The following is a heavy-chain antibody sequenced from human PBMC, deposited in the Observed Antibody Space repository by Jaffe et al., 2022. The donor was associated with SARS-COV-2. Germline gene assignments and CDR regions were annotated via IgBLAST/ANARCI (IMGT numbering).Heavy chain of an antibody. CDR1: GGSISSSNYY. CDR2: MYYSGTT. Sequence: QLQLQESGPGLVKPSETLSLTCTVSGGSISSSNYYWGWVRQPPGRGLEWIGSMYYSGTTYYNPSLKSRVTISGDTSKNQFSLKLTSVTAADTAVYYCATTRDDPYYFDYWGQGTLVTVSS. CDR3: ATTRDDPYYFDY. V-gene: IGHV4-39*01. J-gene: IGHJ4*02.